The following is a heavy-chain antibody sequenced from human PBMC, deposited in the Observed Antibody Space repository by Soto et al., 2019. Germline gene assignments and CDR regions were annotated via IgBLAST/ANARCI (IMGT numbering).Heavy chain of an antibody. D-gene: IGHD2-15*01. V-gene: IGHV4-4*02. CDR1: GGSISSTNW. CDR3: GRVGGRFYGMDV. CDR2: IYFSGTT. Sequence: PSETLSLTCAVSGGSISSTNWWSWVRQPPGKGLEWIGEIYFSGTTKFNRSLKSRISMLVDKSKNHFSLTLTSVTAADTAVYYCGRVGGRFYGMDVWGQGTTVTVSS. J-gene: IGHJ6*02.